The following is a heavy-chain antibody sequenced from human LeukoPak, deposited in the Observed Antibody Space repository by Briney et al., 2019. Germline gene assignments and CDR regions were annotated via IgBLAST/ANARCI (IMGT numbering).Heavy chain of an antibody. CDR1: GGSIRGYY. D-gene: IGHD3-10*01. Sequence: SETLSLTCTVSGGSIRGYYWSWIRQPPGKGLEWIGYIYYSGSTNYNPSLQSRVTISVDTSKNQFSLNLTSVTAADTAVYYCARYGSGTYPRFDYWGQGILVTVSS. CDR3: ARYGSGTYPRFDY. J-gene: IGHJ4*02. CDR2: IYYSGST. V-gene: IGHV4-59*08.